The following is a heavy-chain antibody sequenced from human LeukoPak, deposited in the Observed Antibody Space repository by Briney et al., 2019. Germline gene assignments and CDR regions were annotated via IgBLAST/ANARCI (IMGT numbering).Heavy chain of an antibody. D-gene: IGHD6-13*01. CDR1: GASIRNHY. Sequence: PSETLSLTCTVSGASIRNHYWSWIRQPAGKGLEWIGHIYNSGSTNYNPSLKGRVTMSVATSKNQFSLHLSSVTAADTAVYYCARSAFLVTAPGLYYFDYWGQGTLVAVSS. CDR3: ARSAFLVTAPGLYYFDY. CDR2: IYNSGST. V-gene: IGHV4-4*07. J-gene: IGHJ4*02.